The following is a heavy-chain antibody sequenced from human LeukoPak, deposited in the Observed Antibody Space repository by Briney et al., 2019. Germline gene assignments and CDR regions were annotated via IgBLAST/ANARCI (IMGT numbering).Heavy chain of an antibody. CDR1: GFTFSSYA. Sequence: GASLRLSCAASGFTFSSYAMSWVRQAPGKGLEWVSAISGSGGSTYYADSVKGRFTISRDNSKNTLYLQMNSLRAEDTAVYYCAKDRLVRGNSGFDYWGQGTLSPSPQ. CDR3: AKDRLVRGNSGFDY. J-gene: IGHJ4*02. D-gene: IGHD4-23*01. CDR2: ISGSGGST. V-gene: IGHV3-23*01.